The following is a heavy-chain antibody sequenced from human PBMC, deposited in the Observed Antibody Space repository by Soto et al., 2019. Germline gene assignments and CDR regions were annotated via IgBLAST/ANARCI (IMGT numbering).Heavy chain of an antibody. V-gene: IGHV3-30*02. CDR3: AKVKIRYSGILGAFDI. D-gene: IGHD1-26*01. CDR2: IWYDGSNK. J-gene: IGHJ3*02. Sequence: GGSLRLSCAASAFTFSSYVLHWVRQAPGKGLEWVAAIWYDGSNKYYADSVKGRFTISRDNSKNTLYLQMNSLRAEDTAVYYCAKVKIRYSGILGAFDIWGQGTMVTVS. CDR1: AFTFSSYV.